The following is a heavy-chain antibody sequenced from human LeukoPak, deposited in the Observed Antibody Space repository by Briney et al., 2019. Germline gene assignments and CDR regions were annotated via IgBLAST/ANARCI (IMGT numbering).Heavy chain of an antibody. V-gene: IGHV3-7*01. D-gene: IGHD3-10*02. CDR1: GFTFNSYW. CDR2: TKQEGSEE. CDR3: ARGTMFPYYFDY. J-gene: IGHJ4*02. Sequence: GGSLRLSCAASGFTFNSYWMSWVRQAPGKGLEWVADTKQEGSEEYYVASVKGRFTISRDNGKNSLYLQMNSLRAEDTAVYYCARGTMFPYYFDYWGQGTLVTVSS.